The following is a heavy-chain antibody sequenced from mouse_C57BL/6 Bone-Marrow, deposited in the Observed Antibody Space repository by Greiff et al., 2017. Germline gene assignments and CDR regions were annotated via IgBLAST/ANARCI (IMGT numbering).Heavy chain of an antibody. CDR3: ASYDYDVY. Sequence: DVKLVESGGGLVKPGGSLKLSCAASGFTFSDYGMHWVRQAPEKGLEWVAYISSGSSTIYYADTVKGRFTISRDNAKNTLFLQMTSLRSEDTAMYYCASYDYDVYWGQGTTLTVSS. J-gene: IGHJ2*01. V-gene: IGHV5-17*01. D-gene: IGHD2-4*01. CDR2: ISSGSSTI. CDR1: GFTFSDYG.